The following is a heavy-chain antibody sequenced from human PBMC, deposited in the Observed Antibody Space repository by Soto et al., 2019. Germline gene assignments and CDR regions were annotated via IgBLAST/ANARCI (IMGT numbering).Heavy chain of an antibody. J-gene: IGHJ4*02. V-gene: IGHV4-59*01. CDR1: GGSISSDY. CDR2: IYYSGST. Sequence: QVQLQESGTGLVKPSETLSLTCTVPGGSISSDYWSWIRQTPGKGLEWIGYIYYSGSTNYNPSLKSRVTISVDTAKNQFSLKMSSVTAADTAVYYCARGGYYFLLSWVQGTLVTVSS. CDR3: ARGGYYFLLS. D-gene: IGHD3-22*01.